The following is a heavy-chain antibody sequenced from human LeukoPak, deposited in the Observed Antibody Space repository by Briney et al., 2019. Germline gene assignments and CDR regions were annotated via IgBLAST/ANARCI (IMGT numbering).Heavy chain of an antibody. CDR1: GGTFSSYA. Sequence: SVKVSCKASGGTFSSYAISWVRQAPGQGLEWMGRIIPIFGTANYEQKFQGRVTITTDESTSTAYMKLSSLRSEDTAVYYCARDDLPYYGSGRSFDYWGQGTLVTVSS. D-gene: IGHD3-10*01. J-gene: IGHJ4*02. CDR2: IIPIFGTA. V-gene: IGHV1-69*05. CDR3: ARDDLPYYGSGRSFDY.